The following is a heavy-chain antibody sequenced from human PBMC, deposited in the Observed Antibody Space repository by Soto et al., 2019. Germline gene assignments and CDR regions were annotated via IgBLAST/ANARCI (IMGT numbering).Heavy chain of an antibody. Sequence: EVQLLESGGDLAQPGGSLRLICAASGFTFSNYAMTWVRQSPGKGLEWVSTITSAGSTFYGDTVKGRVTISRENSKSTLYLQMNSLGAEDTAVYYCAKTDKFHSHSSGWANRFDSWGQGTLVTVSS. J-gene: IGHJ4*02. CDR1: GFTFSNYA. V-gene: IGHV3-23*01. D-gene: IGHD6-19*01. CDR2: ITSAGST. CDR3: AKTDKFHSHSSGWANRFDS.